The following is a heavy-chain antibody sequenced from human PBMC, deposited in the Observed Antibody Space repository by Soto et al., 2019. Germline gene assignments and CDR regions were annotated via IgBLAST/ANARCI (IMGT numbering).Heavy chain of an antibody. CDR1: GGSISSYY. D-gene: IGHD6-19*01. CDR2: IYYSGST. J-gene: IGHJ4*02. Sequence: PSETLSLTCTFSGGSISSYYWSWIRQPPGKGLEWIGYIYYSGSTNYNPSLKSRVTISVDTSKNQFSLKLSSVTAADTAVYYCAKGIAVAGTSYYFDYWGQGTLVTVSS. CDR3: AKGIAVAGTSYYFDY. V-gene: IGHV4-59*08.